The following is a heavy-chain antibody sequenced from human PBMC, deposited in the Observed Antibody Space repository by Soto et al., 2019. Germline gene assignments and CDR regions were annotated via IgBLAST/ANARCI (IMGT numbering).Heavy chain of an antibody. Sequence: SVKVSCKASGYTFTSYYMHWVRQAPAQGIEWMGIINPSGGSTSYVQKFQGRATMTRDTYKSTVYMELSSLRYEDTAVYYCARETAWAASYYYYAMDGWGQGTTVT. D-gene: IGHD2-15*01. V-gene: IGHV1-46*01. CDR2: INPSGGST. CDR1: GYTFTSYY. CDR3: ARETAWAASYYYYAMDG. J-gene: IGHJ6*02.